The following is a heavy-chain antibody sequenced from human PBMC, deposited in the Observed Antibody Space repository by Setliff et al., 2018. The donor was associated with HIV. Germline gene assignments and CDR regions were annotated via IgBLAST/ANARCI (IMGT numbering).Heavy chain of an antibody. D-gene: IGHD6-19*01. CDR2: ISAYNGDT. CDR3: ARAAVAGPWRKLDY. V-gene: IGHV1-18*01. J-gene: IGHJ4*02. Sequence: ASVKVSCKASGYIFTGYGINWVRQAPGQGLEWMGWISAYNGDTNYAQEIFRDTMTTDTSTRTAYMELRSLRSDDTAVYYCARAAVAGPWRKLDYWGQGTLVTVSS. CDR1: GYIFTGYG.